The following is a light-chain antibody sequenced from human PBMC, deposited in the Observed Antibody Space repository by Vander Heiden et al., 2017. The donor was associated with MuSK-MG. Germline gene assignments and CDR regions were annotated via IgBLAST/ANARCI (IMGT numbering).Light chain of an antibody. CDR2: AAS. Sequence: DIQMTQSPSSLSASVGDRVTITCRASQSISSYLNWYQQKPVKAPKLLIYAASSLQSGVPSRFSGSGSGTDFTLTISSLQPEDFATYYCQQSYSTPFPFGQGTRLEIK. J-gene: IGKJ2*01. V-gene: IGKV1-39*01. CDR1: QSISSY. CDR3: QQSYSTPFP.